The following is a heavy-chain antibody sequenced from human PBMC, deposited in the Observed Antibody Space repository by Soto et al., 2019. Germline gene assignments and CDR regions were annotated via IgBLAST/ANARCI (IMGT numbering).Heavy chain of an antibody. V-gene: IGHV4-59*10. CDR3: ARVFDYWSGFYVY. J-gene: IGHJ4*02. CDR1: GGSFREYY. D-gene: IGHD3-3*01. Sequence: PSETLSLTCAVNGGSFREYYWSWIRQPAGKGLEWIGRVYAAGNTNYNPSLTGRVTMSIDTSKKQFSLRMTSLTAADTAVYFCARVFDYWSGFYVYWGQGILVTVS. CDR2: VYAAGNT.